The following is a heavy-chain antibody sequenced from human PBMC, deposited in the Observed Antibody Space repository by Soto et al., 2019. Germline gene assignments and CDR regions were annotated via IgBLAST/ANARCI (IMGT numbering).Heavy chain of an antibody. J-gene: IGHJ6*02. V-gene: IGHV1-69*08. CDR3: ARRRYCGYDCYHKHYYGMDV. Sequence: QVQLVQSGAEVKKPGSSVKVSCRASGDTFSSYTVSWVRQAPGRGLEWLGRIIPVLGTTDYAQKFKGRVTITADKSTNIVYMELSSLRSEDSAVYYCARRRYCGYDCYHKHYYGMDVWGQGTTVTVAS. D-gene: IGHD2-21*02. CDR1: GDTFSSYT. CDR2: IIPVLGTT.